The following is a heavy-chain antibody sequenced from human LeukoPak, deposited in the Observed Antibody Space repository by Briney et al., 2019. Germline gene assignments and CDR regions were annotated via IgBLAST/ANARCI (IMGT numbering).Heavy chain of an antibody. CDR2: ISSSSSYI. V-gene: IGHV3-21*01. CDR1: GFTFSSYR. CDR3: ARDSEYCSSTSCYLVWDY. D-gene: IGHD2-2*01. Sequence: GGSLRLSCAASGFTFSSYRMNWVGQAPGKGLEWVSSISSSSSYIYYADSVKGRFTISRDNAKNSLYLQMNSLRAEDTAVYYCARDSEYCSSTSCYLVWDYWGQGTLVTVSS. J-gene: IGHJ4*02.